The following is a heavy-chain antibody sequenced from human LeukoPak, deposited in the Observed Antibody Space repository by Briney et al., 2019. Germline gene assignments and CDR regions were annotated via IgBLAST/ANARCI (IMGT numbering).Heavy chain of an antibody. CDR3: AKDLDIVVVVAATGFDY. CDR2: VSESGDAT. D-gene: IGHD2-15*01. Sequence: GGSRRLSCAASGFSFSSYAMSWVRQAPGKGLEWVSSVSESGDATYYADSVKGRFTISRDNSKNTLYLQMNSLRAEDTAVYYCAKDLDIVVVVAATGFDYWGQGTLVTVSS. CDR1: GFSFSSYA. V-gene: IGHV3-23*01. J-gene: IGHJ4*02.